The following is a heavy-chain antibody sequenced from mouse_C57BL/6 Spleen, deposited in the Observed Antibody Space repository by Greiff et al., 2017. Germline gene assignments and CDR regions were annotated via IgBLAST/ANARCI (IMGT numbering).Heavy chain of an antibody. V-gene: IGHV3-6*01. Sequence: EVQLVESGPGLVKPSQSLSLTCSVTGYSITSGYYWNWIRQFPGNKLEWMGYISYDGSNNYNPSLKNRISITRDTSKNQFFLKLNSVTTEDTATYYCAREELLYYYAMDYWGQGTSVTVSS. J-gene: IGHJ4*01. D-gene: IGHD1-1*01. CDR1: GYSITSGYY. CDR2: ISYDGSN. CDR3: AREELLYYYAMDY.